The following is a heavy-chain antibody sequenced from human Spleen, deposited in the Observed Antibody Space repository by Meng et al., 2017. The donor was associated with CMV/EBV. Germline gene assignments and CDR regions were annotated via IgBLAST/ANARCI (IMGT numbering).Heavy chain of an antibody. CDR1: GLIFGDYA. Sequence: GESLKISCKASGLIFGDYAMTWVRQAPGKGLEWVSGISASGGSTHYADSVKGRFTISRDNSKNTLYLQMNSLRAEDTAVYYCAKDGGTGGDVTVTSYYGMGVWGQGTTVTVSS. V-gene: IGHV3-23*01. CDR2: ISASGGST. J-gene: IGHJ6*02. D-gene: IGHD1-1*01. CDR3: AKDGGTGGDVTVTSYYGMGV.